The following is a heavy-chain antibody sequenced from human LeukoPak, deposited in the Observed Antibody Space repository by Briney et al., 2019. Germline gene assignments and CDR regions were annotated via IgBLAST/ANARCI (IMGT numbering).Heavy chain of an antibody. CDR1: GFTFGAYC. CDR2: IGSGRTPI. Sequence: GGSLRLSCVASGFTFGAYCMNWVRQAPGKGLEWLSHIGSGRTPIYYSDSVKGRFTVSRDDAGNSLYLQMHSLRADDTAVYYCAREGDTTGTSGTEFDYWGQGVLVTVSS. CDR3: AREGDTTGTSGTEFDY. V-gene: IGHV3-48*01. D-gene: IGHD4-11*01. J-gene: IGHJ4*02.